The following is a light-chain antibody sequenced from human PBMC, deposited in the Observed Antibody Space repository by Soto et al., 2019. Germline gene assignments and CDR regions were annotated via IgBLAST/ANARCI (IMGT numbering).Light chain of an antibody. CDR2: SND. J-gene: IGLJ1*01. CDR1: SSNIGRSS. CDR3: SAWDDGLNGLYV. V-gene: IGLV1-44*01. Sequence: QPVLTQAPSASGTPGQRVTISCSGSSSNIGRSSVNWYQHLPGTAPKLLIYSNDRRPSGVPERFSGSKSGTSASLAISGLQSEDEADYYCSAWDDGLNGLYVFGTGTKLTVL.